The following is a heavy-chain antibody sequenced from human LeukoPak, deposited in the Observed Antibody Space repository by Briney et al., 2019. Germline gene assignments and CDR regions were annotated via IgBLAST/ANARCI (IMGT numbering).Heavy chain of an antibody. D-gene: IGHD3-10*01. Sequence: ASVKVSCKAPGYTFTSYGISWARQAPGQGLEWMGWISAYNGNTNYAQKLQGRVTMTTDTSTSTAYIELRSLRSDDTAVYYCARDRAARTSLYFDYWGQGTLVTVSS. CDR3: ARDRAARTSLYFDY. CDR2: ISAYNGNT. CDR1: GYTFTSYG. J-gene: IGHJ4*02. V-gene: IGHV1-18*04.